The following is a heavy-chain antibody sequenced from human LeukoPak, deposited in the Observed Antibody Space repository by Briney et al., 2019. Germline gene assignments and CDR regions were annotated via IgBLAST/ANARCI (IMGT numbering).Heavy chain of an antibody. J-gene: IGHJ4*02. CDR1: GVSFNDYY. CDR3: MRMTTGHDY. D-gene: IGHD4-17*01. Sequence: SETLSLTCAVSGVSFNDYYWSWVRQTPGKGLEWIGEINHSGYANDSPSLKSRVTLSIDTSRKQFSLNLRSVTVADTGIYYCMRMTTGHDYWGQGTLVTVSS. CDR2: INHSGYA. V-gene: IGHV4-34*01.